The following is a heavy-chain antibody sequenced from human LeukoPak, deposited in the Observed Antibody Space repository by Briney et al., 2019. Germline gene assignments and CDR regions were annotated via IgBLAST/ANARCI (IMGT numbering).Heavy chain of an antibody. J-gene: IGHJ3*02. CDR3: AKDILDI. Sequence: GGSLRLSCTASGFTFGDYAMSWVRQAPGKGLEWVGFMKSRTYGGTTEYAASVKGRFTISRDDSKSIAYLQMNSLKTEDTAVYYCAKDILDIWGEGTVVTVSS. V-gene: IGHV3-49*04. CDR2: MKSRTYGGTT. CDR1: GFTFGDYA.